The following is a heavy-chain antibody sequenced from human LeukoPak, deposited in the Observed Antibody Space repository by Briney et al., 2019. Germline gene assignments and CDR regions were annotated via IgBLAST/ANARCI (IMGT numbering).Heavy chain of an antibody. Sequence: SETLSLTCIVSGGSISPYYRSWIRQPPGSGLEWIAYIYYSGSTSYNPSLKSRVAISVDTSNNEVSLKLSSVTAADTAVYYCARHGYCSGGSCYWDYWGQGTLVTVSS. CDR2: IYYSGST. J-gene: IGHJ4*02. D-gene: IGHD2-15*01. CDR3: ARHGYCSGGSCYWDY. V-gene: IGHV4-59*08. CDR1: GGSISPYY.